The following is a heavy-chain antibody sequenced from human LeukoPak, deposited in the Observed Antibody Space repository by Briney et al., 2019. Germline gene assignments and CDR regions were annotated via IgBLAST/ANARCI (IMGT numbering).Heavy chain of an antibody. J-gene: IGHJ4*02. V-gene: IGHV1-8*01. Sequence: GGSVKVSCRASGYTFTSYDINWARQATGQGLEWMGWMNPNSGNTGYAQKFQGRVTMTRNTSISTAYMEVSGLRSEDTAVYYCTRRAEGSGRQQAYWGQGTLVTVSS. CDR3: TRRAEGSGRQQAY. CDR1: GYTFTSYD. CDR2: MNPNSGNT. D-gene: IGHD6-13*01.